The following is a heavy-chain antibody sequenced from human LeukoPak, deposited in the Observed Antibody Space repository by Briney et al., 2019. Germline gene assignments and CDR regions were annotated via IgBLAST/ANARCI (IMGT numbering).Heavy chain of an antibody. J-gene: IGHJ4*02. V-gene: IGHV4-34*01. CDR2: INHSGST. Sequence: SETLSLTCAVYGGSFSGYYWSWIRQAPGKGLEWIGEINHSGSTNYNPSLKSRVTISVDTSKNQFSLKLSSVTAADTAVYYCARVEYSLDYWGQGTLVTVSS. CDR3: ARVEYSLDY. CDR1: GGSFSGYY. D-gene: IGHD5-18*01.